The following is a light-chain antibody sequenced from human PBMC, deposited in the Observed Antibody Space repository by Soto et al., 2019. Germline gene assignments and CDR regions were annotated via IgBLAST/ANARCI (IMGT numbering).Light chain of an antibody. V-gene: IGLV2-23*01. CDR2: EGC. CDR1: SSDVGSYNL. CDR3: CSYAGSSTWV. J-gene: IGLJ3*02. Sequence: QSALTQPASVSGSPGQSITISCTGTSSDVGSYNLVSWYQQHPGKAPKLMIYEGCKRPSGVSNRFSGSKSGITASLTISGLQAEDEADYYCCSYAGSSTWVFGGGTKLTVL.